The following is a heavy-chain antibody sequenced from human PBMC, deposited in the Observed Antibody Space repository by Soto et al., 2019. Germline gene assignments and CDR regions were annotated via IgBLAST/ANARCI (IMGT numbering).Heavy chain of an antibody. J-gene: IGHJ6*02. V-gene: IGHV4-59*01. CDR2: IYYSGST. Sequence: QVQLQESGPGLVKPSETLSLTCTVSGGSISSYYWSWIRQPPGKGLEWIGYIYYSGSTNYNPSLKGRVTISVDTSKNQFSLKLSSVTAADTAVYYCARGDGAAAGTSALPTAYYYYYGMDVWGQGTTVTVSS. D-gene: IGHD6-13*01. CDR3: ARGDGAAAGTSALPTAYYYYYGMDV. CDR1: GGSISSYY.